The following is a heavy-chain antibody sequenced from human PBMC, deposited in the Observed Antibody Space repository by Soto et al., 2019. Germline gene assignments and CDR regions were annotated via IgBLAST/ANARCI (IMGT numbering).Heavy chain of an antibody. J-gene: IGHJ4*02. CDR3: ATRWLQHKDLDY. D-gene: IGHD5-12*01. CDR1: GFTVSSNY. CDR2: IYSGGST. V-gene: IGHV3-53*01. Sequence: PGVSLRLSCSASGFTVSSNYMSWVRQAPGKGLEWVSVIYSGGSTYYADSVKGRFTISRDNSKNTLYLQMNSLRAEDTAVYHCATRWLQHKDLDYWGQGTLVT.